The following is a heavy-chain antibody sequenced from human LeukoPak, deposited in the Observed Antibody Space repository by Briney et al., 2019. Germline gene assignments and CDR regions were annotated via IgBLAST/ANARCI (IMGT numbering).Heavy chain of an antibody. CDR2: ISGSGGST. V-gene: IGHV3-23*01. D-gene: IGHD4-11*01. J-gene: IGHJ4*02. CDR1: GFTFSSYG. Sequence: GGSLRLSCAASGFTFSSYGMHWVRQAPGKGLEWVSAISGSGGSTYYADSVKGRFTISRDNSKNTLYLQMNSLRAEDTAVHYCAKAPPRLPTGYYFDYWGQGTLVTVSS. CDR3: AKAPPRLPTGYYFDY.